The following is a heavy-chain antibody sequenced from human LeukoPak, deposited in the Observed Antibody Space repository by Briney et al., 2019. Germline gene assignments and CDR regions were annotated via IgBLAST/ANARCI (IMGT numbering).Heavy chain of an antibody. D-gene: IGHD1-20*01. CDR1: GYTFTGYY. Sequence: ASVKVPCKASGYTFTGYYMHWVRQAPGQGLEWMGWINPNSGGTNYAQKFQGRVTMTRDTSISTAYMELSRLRSDDTAVYYCARDRRITGTAFDIWGQGTMVTVSS. CDR2: INPNSGGT. J-gene: IGHJ3*02. CDR3: ARDRRITGTAFDI. V-gene: IGHV1-2*02.